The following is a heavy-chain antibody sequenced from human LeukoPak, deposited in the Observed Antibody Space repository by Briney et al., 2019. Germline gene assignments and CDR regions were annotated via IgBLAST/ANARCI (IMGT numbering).Heavy chain of an antibody. CDR2: IYTSGST. Sequence: SETLSLTCTVSGGSISSFYWSWIRQPAGKGLEWIGRIYTSGSTNYNPSLKSRVTMSVDTSKNQFSLKLSSVTAADTAVYYCARGRYDFWSGYYLDYWGQGTLVTVSS. J-gene: IGHJ4*02. CDR1: GGSISSFY. D-gene: IGHD3-3*01. CDR3: ARGRYDFWSGYYLDY. V-gene: IGHV4-4*07.